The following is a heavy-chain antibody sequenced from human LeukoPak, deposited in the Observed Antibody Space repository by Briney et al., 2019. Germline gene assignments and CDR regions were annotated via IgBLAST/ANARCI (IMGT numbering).Heavy chain of an antibody. CDR2: IYYSGST. Sequence: LRLSCAASGFTFSDYYMSWIRQPPGEGLEWIGYIYYSGSTNYNPSLKSRVTISVDTSKNQFSLKLSSVTAADTAVYYCARALSTYYYYYMDVWGKGTTVTVSS. J-gene: IGHJ6*03. CDR1: GFTFSDYY. D-gene: IGHD5/OR15-5a*01. CDR3: ARALSTYYYYYMDV. V-gene: IGHV4-59*01.